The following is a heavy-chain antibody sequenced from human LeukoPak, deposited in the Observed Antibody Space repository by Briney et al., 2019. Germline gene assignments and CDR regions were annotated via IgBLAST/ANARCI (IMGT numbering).Heavy chain of an antibody. CDR1: GFTFSSYS. Sequence: PGGSLRLSCAASGFTFSSYSMNWVRQAPGKGLEWVSYISSSSSTIYYADSVKGRFTISRDNAKNSLYLQMNSLRAEDTAVYYCARILGQWPTDYWGQGTLVTVSS. CDR3: ARILGQWPTDY. D-gene: IGHD6-19*01. CDR2: ISSSSSTI. J-gene: IGHJ4*02. V-gene: IGHV3-48*01.